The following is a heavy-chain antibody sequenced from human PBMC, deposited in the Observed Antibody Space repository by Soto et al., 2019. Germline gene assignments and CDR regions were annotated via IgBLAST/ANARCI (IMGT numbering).Heavy chain of an antibody. J-gene: IGHJ4*02. CDR2: IIPILGIA. CDR3: AINDIVVVPAAMGQNAIDY. V-gene: IGHV1-69*02. CDR1: VGTFSSYT. D-gene: IGHD2-2*01. Sequence: SVKVSCKASVGTFSSYTISWLRQAPGKGLEWMGRIIPILGIANYAQKFQGRVTITADKSTSTAYMELSSLRSEDTAVYYCAINDIVVVPAAMGQNAIDYWGQGTLVTFS.